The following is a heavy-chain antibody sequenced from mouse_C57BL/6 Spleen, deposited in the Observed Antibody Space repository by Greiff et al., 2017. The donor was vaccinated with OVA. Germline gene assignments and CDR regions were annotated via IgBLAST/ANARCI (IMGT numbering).Heavy chain of an antibody. CDR1: GYTFTSYW. J-gene: IGHJ3*01. Sequence: QVQLQQPGAELVRPGTSVKLSCKASGYTFTSYWMHWVKQRPGQGLEWIGVIDPSDSYTNYNQKFKGKATLTVDTSSSTAYMQLSSLTSEDSAVYYCARKDDYDRGFAYWGQGTLVTVSA. CDR3: ARKDDYDRGFAY. V-gene: IGHV1-59*01. D-gene: IGHD2-4*01. CDR2: IDPSDSYT.